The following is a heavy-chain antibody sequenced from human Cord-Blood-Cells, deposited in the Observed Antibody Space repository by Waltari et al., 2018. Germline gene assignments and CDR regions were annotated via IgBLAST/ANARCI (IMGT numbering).Heavy chain of an antibody. V-gene: IGHV1-2*02. D-gene: IGHD6-13*01. CDR1: GYTFTGYY. CDR2: INPNSGGT. Sequence: QVQLVQSGAEVKKPGASVKVSCKASGYTFTGYYMHWVRQAPGQGLEWMGWINPNSGGTNYAQKFQGRVTMTRDTSISTAYMELSRLRSDDTAVYYCARETGAAAGTLESDYWGQGTLVTVSS. J-gene: IGHJ4*02. CDR3: ARETGAAAGTLESDY.